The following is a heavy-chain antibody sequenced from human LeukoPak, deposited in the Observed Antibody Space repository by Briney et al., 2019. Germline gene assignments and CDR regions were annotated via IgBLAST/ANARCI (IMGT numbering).Heavy chain of an antibody. CDR3: ARYDRDAKFYSYYYMDV. V-gene: IGHV1-18*01. J-gene: IGHJ6*03. CDR1: GYTFTSYG. CDR2: ISAHNGNT. D-gene: IGHD2-21*02. Sequence: ASVKVSCKASGYTFTSYGISWVRQAPGQGLEWMGWISAHNGNTNYAQKLQGRVTMTTDTSTSTAYMELRSLRSDDTAVYYCARYDRDAKFYSYYYMDVWGKGTTVTVSS.